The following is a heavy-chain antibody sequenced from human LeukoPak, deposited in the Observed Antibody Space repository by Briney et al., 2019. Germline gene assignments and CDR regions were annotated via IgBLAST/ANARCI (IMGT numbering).Heavy chain of an antibody. Sequence: GASVKVSCKASGYTFTDYYLHWVRQAPAQGLEWMGWITTHSGGTNYAQTFQGRVTMTRDTSISTAYMELSRLTSDDTAVYDCARRGDGYNFHYWGQGTLVTVSS. CDR2: ITTHSGGT. CDR1: GYTFTDYY. D-gene: IGHD5-24*01. V-gene: IGHV1-2*02. CDR3: ARRGDGYNFHY. J-gene: IGHJ4*02.